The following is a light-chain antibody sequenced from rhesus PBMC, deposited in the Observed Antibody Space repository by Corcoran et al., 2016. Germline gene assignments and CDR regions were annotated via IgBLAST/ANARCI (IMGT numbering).Light chain of an antibody. CDR1: QSLLDSEDGNTS. V-gene: IGKV2-104*02. CDR3: MQGIEFPFT. J-gene: IGKJ3*01. CDR2: EVS. Sequence: DIVMTQTPLSLPVTPGEPASISCRSSQSLLDSEDGNTSLDWYLQKPGQSPQLLILEVSNRASGVPDRFRVRWSDTDFTLKISRLEAEDVGVYYCMQGIEFPFTFGPGTKLDIK.